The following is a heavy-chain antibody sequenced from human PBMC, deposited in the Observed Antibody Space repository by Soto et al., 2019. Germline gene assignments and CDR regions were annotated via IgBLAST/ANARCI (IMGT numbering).Heavy chain of an antibody. D-gene: IGHD6-6*01. CDR1: GGSISSGDYY. CDR2: IYYSGST. CDR3: DSSSSGWSFTLKYYCGMDV. Sequence: QVQLQESGPGLVKPSQTLSLTCTVSGGSISSGDYYWSWIRQPQGKGLEWIGYIYYSGSTYYNPSLKRRLNISVGPSTSQFSLKLSSVTAADTAVYYRDSSSSGWSFTLKYYCGMDVWGQGTTVTVSS. V-gene: IGHV4-30-4*01. J-gene: IGHJ6*02.